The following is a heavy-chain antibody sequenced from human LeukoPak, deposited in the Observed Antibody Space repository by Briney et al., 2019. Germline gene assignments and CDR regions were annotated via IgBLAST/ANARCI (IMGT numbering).Heavy chain of an antibody. V-gene: IGHV3-33*01. D-gene: IGHD3-16*02. J-gene: IGHJ4*02. Sequence: GRSLRLSCAASGFTFSSYGMHWVRQAPGKGLEWVAVIWYDGSNKYYADSVKGRFTISRDNSKNTLYLQINSLRAEDTAVYYCARIVIRGSGPTDYWGQGTLVTVSS. CDR1: GFTFSSYG. CDR2: IWYDGSNK. CDR3: ARIVIRGSGPTDY.